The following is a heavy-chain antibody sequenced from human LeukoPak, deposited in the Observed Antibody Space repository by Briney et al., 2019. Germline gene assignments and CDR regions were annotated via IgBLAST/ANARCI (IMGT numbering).Heavy chain of an antibody. D-gene: IGHD3-10*01. Sequence: GGSLRLSCAASGFSFSAYNMNWVRQAPGKGLEWVSSISSSSSYIYYADSVKGRFTISRDNAKNSLYLQMNSLRAEDTAVYYCARDHSSLWFGESTYMDVWGKGTTVTVSS. V-gene: IGHV3-21*01. CDR1: GFSFSAYN. CDR3: ARDHSSLWFGESTYMDV. CDR2: ISSSSSYI. J-gene: IGHJ6*03.